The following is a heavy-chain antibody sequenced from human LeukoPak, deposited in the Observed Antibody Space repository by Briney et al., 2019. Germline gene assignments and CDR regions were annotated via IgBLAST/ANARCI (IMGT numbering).Heavy chain of an antibody. CDR3: ARVPHYYDSSGYLVPDAFDI. J-gene: IGHJ3*02. CDR2: IYYSGST. V-gene: IGHV4-39*07. Sequence: PSETLSLTCTVSGGSISSYYWGWIRQPPGKGLEWIGSIYYSGSTYYNPSLKSRVTISVDTSKNQFSLKLSSVTAADTAVYYCARVPHYYDSSGYLVPDAFDIWGQGTMVTVSS. D-gene: IGHD3-22*01. CDR1: GGSISSYY.